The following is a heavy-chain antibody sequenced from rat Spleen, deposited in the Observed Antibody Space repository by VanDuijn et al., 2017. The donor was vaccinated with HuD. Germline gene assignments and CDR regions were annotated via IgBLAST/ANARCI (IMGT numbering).Heavy chain of an antibody. V-gene: IGHV5-25*01. J-gene: IGHJ2*01. D-gene: IGHD1-1*01. CDR1: GFTFSSFP. Sequence: EEQLEESGGGSVQPGRSLKLSCEASGFTFSSFPMAWVRQAPKKGLEWVASISSGGGGTYYTDSVKGRFTISRDNAKSTLYLQMDSLRSEDTASYYCARQWYYFDYWGQGVMVTVSS. CDR2: ISSGGGGT. CDR3: ARQWYYFDY.